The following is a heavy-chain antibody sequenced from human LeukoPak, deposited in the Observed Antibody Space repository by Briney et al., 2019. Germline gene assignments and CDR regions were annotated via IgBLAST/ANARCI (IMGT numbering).Heavy chain of an antibody. CDR1: GGSISSYY. D-gene: IGHD5-18*01. J-gene: IGHJ4*02. Sequence: SETLSLTCTVSGGSISSYYWSWIRQPPGKGLEWIGEINHSGSTNYNPSLKSRVTISVDTSKNQFSLKLSSVTAADTAVYYCATGPGYSYGFGYFDYWGQGTPVTVSS. CDR2: INHSGST. V-gene: IGHV4-34*01. CDR3: ATGPGYSYGFGYFDY.